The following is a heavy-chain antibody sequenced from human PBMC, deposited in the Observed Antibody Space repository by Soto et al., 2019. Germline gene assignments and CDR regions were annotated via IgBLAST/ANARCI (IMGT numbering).Heavy chain of an antibody. D-gene: IGHD5-12*01. CDR3: ARVENSGYDSGY. CDR2: IWYDGSNK. Sequence: GGSLRLSCAASGFTFSSYGMHWFRQAPGKGLEWVAVIWYDGSNKYYADSVKGRFTISRDNSKNTLYLQMNSLRAEDTAVYYCARVENSGYDSGYWGQGTLVTVSS. V-gene: IGHV3-33*01. CDR1: GFTFSSYG. J-gene: IGHJ4*02.